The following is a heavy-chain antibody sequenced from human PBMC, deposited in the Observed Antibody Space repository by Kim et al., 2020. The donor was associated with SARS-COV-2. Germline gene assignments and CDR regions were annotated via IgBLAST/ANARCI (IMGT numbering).Heavy chain of an antibody. CDR3: ARTYYYMDV. CDR2: ST. Sequence: STNYNPSLKSRVTISVDTSKNQFSLKLSSVTAADTAVYYCARTYYYMDVWGKGTTVTVSS. J-gene: IGHJ6*03. V-gene: IGHV4-59*01.